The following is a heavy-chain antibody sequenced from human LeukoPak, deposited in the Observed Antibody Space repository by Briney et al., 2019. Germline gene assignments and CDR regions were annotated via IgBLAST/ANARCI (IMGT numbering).Heavy chain of an antibody. Sequence: SSVKVSCKASVGTFSSYAISWVRQAPGQGLEWMGRIIPILGIANYAQKFQGRVTITADKSTSTAYMELSSLRSEDTAVYYCARDVLTGTTGYWGQGTLVTVSS. D-gene: IGHD1-7*01. J-gene: IGHJ4*02. CDR1: VGTFSSYA. V-gene: IGHV1-69*04. CDR2: IIPILGIA. CDR3: ARDVLTGTTGY.